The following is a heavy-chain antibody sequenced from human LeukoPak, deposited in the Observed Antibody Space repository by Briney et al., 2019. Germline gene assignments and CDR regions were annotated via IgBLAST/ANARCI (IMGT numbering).Heavy chain of an antibody. CDR3: AKDIKRIVGATTYAFDI. Sequence: PGRSLRLSCAASGFTFDDYAMHWVRQAPGKGLEWVSGISWNSGSIGYADSVKGRFTISRDNAKNSLYLRMNSLRAEDTALYYCAKDIKRIVGATTYAFDIWGQGTMVTVSS. J-gene: IGHJ3*02. V-gene: IGHV3-9*01. D-gene: IGHD1-26*01. CDR2: ISWNSGSI. CDR1: GFTFDDYA.